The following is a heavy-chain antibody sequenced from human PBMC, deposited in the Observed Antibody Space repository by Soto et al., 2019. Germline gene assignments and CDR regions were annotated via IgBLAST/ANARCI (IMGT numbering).Heavy chain of an antibody. Sequence: QVQLVQSGAEVKKPGASVKVSCKASGYTFTSSSMHWVRPAPGQRLEWMGWFNAVSGNTKYSQKFQDRVTITRDTSASTAYMELSSLRYEATAVYYCARDSTRTTAPDYWGQGSLFTVSS. CDR1: GYTFTSSS. J-gene: IGHJ4*02. CDR3: ARDSTRTTAPDY. D-gene: IGHD4-17*01. CDR2: FNAVSGNT. V-gene: IGHV1-3*01.